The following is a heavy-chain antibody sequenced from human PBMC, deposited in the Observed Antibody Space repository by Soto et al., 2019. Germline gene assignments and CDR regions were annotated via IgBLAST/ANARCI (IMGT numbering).Heavy chain of an antibody. CDR1: GFTFSDYY. Sequence: GGSLRLSCAASGFTFSDYYIHWIRRAPGKGLEWISYISGNGEIIQYADSVKGRFTISRDNAKNSLYLQMNSLRAEDTAVYYCARVSNGMDVWGQGTTVTVSS. CDR2: ISGNGEII. V-gene: IGHV3-11*04. J-gene: IGHJ6*02. CDR3: ARVSNGMDV.